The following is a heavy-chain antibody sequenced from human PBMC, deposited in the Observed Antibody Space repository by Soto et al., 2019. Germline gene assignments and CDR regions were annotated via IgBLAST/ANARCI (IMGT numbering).Heavy chain of an antibody. V-gene: IGHV3-23*01. CDR2: ISGSGVSK. J-gene: IGHJ4*02. D-gene: IGHD1-26*01. CDR1: GFIFSSSA. CDR3: AKDRSPGATTWNVY. Sequence: VGSLRLSCVVSGFIFSSSAMNWVRQAPGKGLEWVSTISGSGVSKYYADSVKGRFTISRDNSNNTVSLQMNSLRAEDAAVYYCAKDRSPGATTWNVYWGQGTLVTVSS.